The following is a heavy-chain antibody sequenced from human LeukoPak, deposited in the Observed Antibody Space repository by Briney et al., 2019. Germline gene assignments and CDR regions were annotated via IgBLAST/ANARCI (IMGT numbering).Heavy chain of an antibody. CDR3: AKHHPYTAMVRGDAFDI. D-gene: IGHD5-18*01. J-gene: IGHJ3*02. CDR2: IYYSGST. Sequence: PSETLSLTCTVSGGSISSYYWSWIRQPPGKGLEWIGYIYYSGSTNYNPSLKSRVTISVDTSKNQFSLKLSSVTAADTAVYYCAKHHPYTAMVRGDAFDIRGQGTMVTVSS. V-gene: IGHV4-59*08. CDR1: GGSISSYY.